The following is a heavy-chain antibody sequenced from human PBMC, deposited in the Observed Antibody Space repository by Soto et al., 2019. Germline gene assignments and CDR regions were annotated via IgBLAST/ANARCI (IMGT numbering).Heavy chain of an antibody. D-gene: IGHD3-10*01. CDR1: GFTFTGHY. J-gene: IGHJ4*02. Sequence: ASVKVSCKASGFTFTGHYIHWVRQAPGQGLERMGWINPNSGGTSYAQKFQGRVTMTRDTSISTAYMDLSRLRSDDTAVYYCARERGRYYGSGSYSFDHWGQGTLVTVS. V-gene: IGHV1-2*02. CDR3: ARERGRYYGSGSYSFDH. CDR2: INPNSGGT.